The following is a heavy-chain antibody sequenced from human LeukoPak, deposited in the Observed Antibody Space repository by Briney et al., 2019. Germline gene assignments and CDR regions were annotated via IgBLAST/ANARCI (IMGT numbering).Heavy chain of an antibody. CDR1: GYTLTSYD. D-gene: IGHD1-26*01. CDR3: ATGLSGSYGFDY. CDR2: MNPNSGNT. Sequence: GASVKVSCKASGYTLTSYDINWVRQATGQGVEWMGWMNPNSGNTGYAQKFQGRVTITRNTSISTAYMELGSLRSEDTAVYYCATGLSGSYGFDYWGQGTLVTVSS. V-gene: IGHV1-8*03. J-gene: IGHJ4*02.